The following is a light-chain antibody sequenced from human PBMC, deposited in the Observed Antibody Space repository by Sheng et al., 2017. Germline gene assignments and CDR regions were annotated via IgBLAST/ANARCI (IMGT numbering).Light chain of an antibody. CDR2: QDS. J-gene: IGLJ3*02. V-gene: IGLV3-1*01. CDR1: TLGDKY. CDR3: QAWDINRGV. Sequence: SYEVTQPPSVSVSPGQTASITCSGETLGDKYVCWFQQKPGRSPVLVIYQDSKRPSGIPERFSGSNSGNTATLTISWTQTLDEADYYCQAWDINRGVFGGGTKLTVL.